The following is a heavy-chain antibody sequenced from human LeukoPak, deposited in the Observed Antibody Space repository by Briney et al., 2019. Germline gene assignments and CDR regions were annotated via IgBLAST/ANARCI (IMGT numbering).Heavy chain of an antibody. CDR1: GGTFSSYA. CDR2: IIPIFGTA. V-gene: IGHV1-69*05. CDR3: ARDPPRFLEWLLYDDAFDI. Sequence: SVKVSCKASGGTFSSYAISWVRQAPGQGLEWMGGIIPIFGTANYAQKFQGRVTITTDESTSTAYMELSSLRSEDTAVYYCARDPPRFLEWLLYDDAFDIWGQGTMVTVSS. D-gene: IGHD3-3*01. J-gene: IGHJ3*02.